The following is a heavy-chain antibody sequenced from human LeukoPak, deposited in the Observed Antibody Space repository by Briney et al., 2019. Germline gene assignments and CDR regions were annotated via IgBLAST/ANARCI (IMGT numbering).Heavy chain of an antibody. CDR3: ARDPGQYGSGARGGFDI. D-gene: IGHD3-10*01. CDR1: GYTFTAYY. Sequence: ASVKVSCKASGYTFTAYYMHWVRQAPGQGLEWMGWISPNSGGTNYAQKFQGRVTMTRDTSISTVYMELSSLRSDDTAVYYCARDPGQYGSGARGGFDIWGQGTMVSVSS. J-gene: IGHJ3*02. CDR2: ISPNSGGT. V-gene: IGHV1-2*02.